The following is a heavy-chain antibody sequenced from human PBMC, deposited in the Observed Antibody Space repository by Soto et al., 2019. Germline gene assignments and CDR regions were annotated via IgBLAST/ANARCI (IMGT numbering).Heavy chain of an antibody. J-gene: IGHJ6*02. CDR2: VIPIFGTA. CDR3: ARDHDLSDGMDV. CDR1: GGTFSSYA. D-gene: IGHD3-3*01. Sequence: QVQLVQSGAEVKKPGSSVKVSCKASGGTFSSYAISWVRQAPGPGLEWMGGVIPIFGTANYAQKFQGRVTITADESTSTAYMELNSLGSEDTAVYYCARDHDLSDGMDVWGQGTTVTVSS. V-gene: IGHV1-69*12.